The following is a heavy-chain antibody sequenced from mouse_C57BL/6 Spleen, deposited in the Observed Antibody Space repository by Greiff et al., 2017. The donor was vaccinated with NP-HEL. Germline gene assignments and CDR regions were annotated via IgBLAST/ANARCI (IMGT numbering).Heavy chain of an antibody. CDR1: GYTFTSYW. CDR2: IDPNSGGT. D-gene: IGHD3-2*02. CDR3: ARSDSSGYFLFAY. J-gene: IGHJ3*01. Sequence: VQLQQSGAELVKPGASVKLSCKASGYTFTSYWMYWVKQRPGRGLEWIGRIDPNSGGTKYNEKLKSKATLTVDKPSSTAYMQLSSLTSEDSAVYYCARSDSSGYFLFAYWGQGTLVTVSA. V-gene: IGHV1-72*01.